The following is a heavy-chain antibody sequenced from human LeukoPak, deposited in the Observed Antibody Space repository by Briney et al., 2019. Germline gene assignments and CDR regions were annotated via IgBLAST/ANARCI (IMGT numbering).Heavy chain of an antibody. CDR2: ISSSSSYI. D-gene: IGHD4-17*01. V-gene: IGHV3-21*01. CDR1: GFIFSTSS. J-gene: IGHJ6*02. CDR3: ARRYGDDGMDV. Sequence: PGGSLRLSCSASGFIFSTSSMNWVRQAPGKGLEWVSSISSSSSYIYYADSVKGRFTISRDNAKNSLYLQMNSLRAEDTAVYYCARRYGDDGMDVWGQGTTVTVSS.